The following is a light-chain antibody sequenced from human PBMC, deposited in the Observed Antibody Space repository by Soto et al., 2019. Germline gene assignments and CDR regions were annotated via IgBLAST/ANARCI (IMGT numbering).Light chain of an antibody. J-gene: IGKJ5*01. V-gene: IGKV1-5*03. CDR2: KAS. Sequence: DIQITQSPSFLSASVGDRVTITCRASQGISNYLAWYQQKPGKAPKLLIYKASSLESGVPSRFSGSGSGTEFTLTSNSLQADDFATYYCQQHNSFSITFGQGTRLEIK. CDR1: QGISNY. CDR3: QQHNSFSIT.